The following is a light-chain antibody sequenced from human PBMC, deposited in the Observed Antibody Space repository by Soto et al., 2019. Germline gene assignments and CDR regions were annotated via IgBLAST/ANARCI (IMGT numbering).Light chain of an antibody. CDR2: EGS. CDR3: CSYAGSSTLDAV. Sequence: QSALTQPASVSGSPGQSITISCTGTSSDVGSYNLVSWYQQHPGKAPKLMNYEGSKRPSGVSNRFSGSKSGNTASLTISGLQAEDEADYYCCSYAGSSTLDAVFGGGTKLTVL. CDR1: SSDVGSYNL. V-gene: IGLV2-23*01. J-gene: IGLJ2*01.